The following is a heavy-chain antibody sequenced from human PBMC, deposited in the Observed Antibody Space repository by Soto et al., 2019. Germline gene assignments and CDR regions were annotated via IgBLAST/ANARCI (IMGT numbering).Heavy chain of an antibody. Sequence: ASVKVSCKASGGTFSSYAISWVRQAPGQGLEWMGGIIPIFGTANYAQKFQGRVTITADKSTSTAYMELSSLRSEDTAVYYCARVTLHYYDRRGYYFDWYFDLWGRGNLVTVSS. CDR3: ARVTLHYYDRRGYYFDWYFDL. CDR1: GGTFSSYA. J-gene: IGHJ2*01. V-gene: IGHV1-69*06. D-gene: IGHD3-22*01. CDR2: IIPIFGTA.